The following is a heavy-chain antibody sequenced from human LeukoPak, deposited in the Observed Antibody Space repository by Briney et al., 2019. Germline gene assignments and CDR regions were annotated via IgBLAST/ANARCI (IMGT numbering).Heavy chain of an antibody. Sequence: GGSLRLSCAASRFTFNSYGMSWVRQAPGKGLEWVSSISGSGGGTYYADSVKGRFIISRDNSKNTVSLQMNTLKTEDTAVYYCAKGLRWFGDFYFNFFDYWGQGILVTVSS. CDR2: ISGSGGGT. CDR1: RFTFNSYG. D-gene: IGHD3-10*01. CDR3: AKGLRWFGDFYFNFFDY. V-gene: IGHV3-23*01. J-gene: IGHJ4*02.